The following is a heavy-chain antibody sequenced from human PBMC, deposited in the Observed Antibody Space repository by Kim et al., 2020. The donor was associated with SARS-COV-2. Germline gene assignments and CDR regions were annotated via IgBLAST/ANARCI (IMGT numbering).Heavy chain of an antibody. J-gene: IGHJ4*02. V-gene: IGHV3-11*04. Sequence: KGRFTISRDQAKTSLYWQMNSLGAEDTAVYYCAKDPGRDGYNYAPPPFDYWGQGTLVTVSS. D-gene: IGHD5-12*01. CDR3: AKDPGRDGYNYAPPPFDY.